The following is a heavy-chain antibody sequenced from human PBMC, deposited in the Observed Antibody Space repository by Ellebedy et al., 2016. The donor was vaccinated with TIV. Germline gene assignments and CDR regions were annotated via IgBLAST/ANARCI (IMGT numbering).Heavy chain of an antibody. Sequence: PGGSLRLSCAASGFIFNDYDIDWVRQATGKGLEWLGRIGKKVDTTKYAASVEGRFTLSRDESRNLVFLQMSSLKTEDTAVYFCARDYWGSYEYWGQGTLVTVSS. CDR2: IGKKVDTT. CDR3: ARDYWGSYEY. V-gene: IGHV3-72*01. CDR1: GFIFNDYD. D-gene: IGHD3-16*01. J-gene: IGHJ4*02.